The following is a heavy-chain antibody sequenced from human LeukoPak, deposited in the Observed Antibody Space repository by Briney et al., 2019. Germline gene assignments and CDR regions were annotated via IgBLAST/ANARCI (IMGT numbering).Heavy chain of an antibody. CDR2: ISRGSDHI. Sequence: GGSLRPSCAASGFAFSSYAMNWVRQAPGKGLEWVSSISRGSDHIFYADSMKGRFTISRDNAKNSLYLQMNSLGAEDTAVYYCARPYDTRGYFPDYWGQGTLVTVSS. V-gene: IGHV3-21*01. D-gene: IGHD3-22*01. J-gene: IGHJ4*02. CDR3: ARPYDTRGYFPDY. CDR1: GFAFSSYA.